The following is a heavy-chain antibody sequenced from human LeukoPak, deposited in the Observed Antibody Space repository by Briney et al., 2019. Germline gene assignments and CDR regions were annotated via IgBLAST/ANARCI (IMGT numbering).Heavy chain of an antibody. D-gene: IGHD3-10*01. CDR3: AGREGYYGSGSRYNWFDP. J-gene: IGHJ5*02. Sequence: SETLSLTCTVSGGSISSYYWSWIRQPPGKGLEWIGYIYYSGSTNYNPSLKSRVTISVDTSKNQFSLKLSSVTAADTAVYYCAGREGYYGSGSRYNWFDPWGQGTLVTVSS. CDR2: IYYSGST. V-gene: IGHV4-59*08. CDR1: GGSISSYY.